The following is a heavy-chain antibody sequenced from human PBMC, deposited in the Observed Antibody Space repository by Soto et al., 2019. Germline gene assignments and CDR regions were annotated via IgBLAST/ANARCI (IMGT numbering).Heavy chain of an antibody. D-gene: IGHD5-18*01. V-gene: IGHV1-69*13. CDR2: IIPIFGTA. Sequence: SVKVSCKASGATFSSYAISWVRQAPGQGLEWMGGIIPIFGTANYAQKFQGRVTITADEATSTAYMELSSLRSEDTAVYYCARRVDTAMADDAFDIWGQGTMVTVSS. CDR3: ARRVDTAMADDAFDI. CDR1: GATFSSYA. J-gene: IGHJ3*02.